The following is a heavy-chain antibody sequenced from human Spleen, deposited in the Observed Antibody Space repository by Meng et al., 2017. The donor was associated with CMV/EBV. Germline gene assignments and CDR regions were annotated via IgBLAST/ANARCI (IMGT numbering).Heavy chain of an antibody. CDR3: ARDPEYSYSILDT. J-gene: IGHJ5*02. CDR2: TYYRSKWYN. D-gene: IGHD2/OR15-2a*01. Sequence: VQLLQSGTGLVMPSQNLSVTCAISADSVSNTGAAWNWVRQSPSRGLEWLGRTYYRSKWYNEYAESVKSRITINPDTSKNQFSLQLKSVTPEDTAVYYCARDPEYSYSILDTWGQGTLVTVSS. V-gene: IGHV6-1*01. CDR1: ADSVSNTGAA.